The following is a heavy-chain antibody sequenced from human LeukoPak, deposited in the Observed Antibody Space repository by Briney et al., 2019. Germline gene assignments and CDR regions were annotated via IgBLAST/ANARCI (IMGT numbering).Heavy chain of an antibody. V-gene: IGHV1-8*01. Sequence: ASVKVSCKASGYTFTSYDINWVRQATGQGLEWMGWMDPNSGNTGYAQKFQGRVTMTRNTSISTAYMELSSLRSEDTAVYYCAGAYYDILTGYYTNWFDPWGQGTLVTVSS. J-gene: IGHJ5*02. D-gene: IGHD3-9*01. CDR2: MDPNSGNT. CDR1: GYTFTSYD. CDR3: AGAYYDILTGYYTNWFDP.